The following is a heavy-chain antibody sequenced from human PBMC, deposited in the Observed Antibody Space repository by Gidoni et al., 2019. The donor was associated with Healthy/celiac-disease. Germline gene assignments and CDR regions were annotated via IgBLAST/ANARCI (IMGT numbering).Heavy chain of an antibody. D-gene: IGHD3-16*01. Sequence: EVQLVQSGAEVKKPGESLKISCNGSGYSFTRYWIGWVRQMPGNGLEWMGIIYPGDSDTRYSPSFQGQVTISADKSIITAYLQWSSLKASDTAMYYCARHGPGQSGLWDYYYYMDVWGKGTTVTVSS. V-gene: IGHV5-51*01. J-gene: IGHJ6*03. CDR1: GYSFTRYW. CDR2: IYPGDSDT. CDR3: ARHGPGQSGLWDYYYYMDV.